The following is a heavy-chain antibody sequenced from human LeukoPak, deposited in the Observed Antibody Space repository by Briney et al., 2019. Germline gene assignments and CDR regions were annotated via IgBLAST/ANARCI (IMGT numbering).Heavy chain of an antibody. Sequence: GGSLRLSCVVSGFTFSGYEMNWVRQAPGKGLEWVAYISSSGRTTYYADSVKGRFTISRDNAKNSLFLQMNSLRAEDTAVYYCARGRISMIRGDQDYWGQGTLVTVSS. J-gene: IGHJ4*02. CDR2: ISSSGRTT. CDR1: GFTFSGYE. V-gene: IGHV3-48*03. CDR3: ARGRISMIRGDQDY. D-gene: IGHD3-10*01.